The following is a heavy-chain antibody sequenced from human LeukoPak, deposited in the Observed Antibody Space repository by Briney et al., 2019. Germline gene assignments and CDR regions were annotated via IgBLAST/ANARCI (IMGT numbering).Heavy chain of an antibody. Sequence: GESLKISCKGSGCSFTSYWIGWVRQMPGKGLEWMGIIYPGDSDTRYSPSFQGQVTISADKSISTAYLQWSSLKASDTAMYYCARQAHIAAAGTGNYYYYMDVWGKGTTVTVSS. V-gene: IGHV5-51*01. CDR1: GCSFTSYW. CDR3: ARQAHIAAAGTGNYYYYMDV. J-gene: IGHJ6*03. CDR2: IYPGDSDT. D-gene: IGHD6-13*01.